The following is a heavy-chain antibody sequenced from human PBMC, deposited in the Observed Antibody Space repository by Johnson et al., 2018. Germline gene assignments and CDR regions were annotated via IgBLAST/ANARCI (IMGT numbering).Heavy chain of an antibody. CDR3: SVLQWGACEI. D-gene: IGHD5-24*01. CDR1: GFTFSGSA. J-gene: IGHJ3*02. Sequence: QLVESGGGLVKPGGSLRLSCAASGFTFSGSAMHWVRQASGKGLEWVGRIRSKANSYATAYAASVKGSFTISRYDSKNTAYLQMNSRKTEDTAVYYCSVLQWGACEIWGQGTMGTVSS. V-gene: IGHV3-73*01. CDR2: IRSKANSYAT.